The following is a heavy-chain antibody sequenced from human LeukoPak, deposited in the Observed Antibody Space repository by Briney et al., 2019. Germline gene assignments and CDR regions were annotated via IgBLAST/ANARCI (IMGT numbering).Heavy chain of an antibody. CDR2: INPDGDGM. Sequence: GGSLRLSCTASGFTFSQSWMNWIRQAPGKGLEWVANINPDGDGMRFVDSVKGRSTMSRDNAQSSLHLQMNSLRVEDTAFYYCAAWTDRGYSYWGQGVLVTVSS. D-gene: IGHD5-12*01. J-gene: IGHJ4*02. CDR1: GFTFSQSW. CDR3: AAWTDRGYSY. V-gene: IGHV3-7*01.